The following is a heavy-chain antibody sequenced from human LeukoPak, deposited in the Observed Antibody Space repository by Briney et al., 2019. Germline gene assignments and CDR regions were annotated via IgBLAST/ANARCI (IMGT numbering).Heavy chain of an antibody. J-gene: IGHJ3*02. V-gene: IGHV3-33*06. CDR1: GFTFSSYG. CDR2: IWYDGSNK. D-gene: IGHD5-18*01. Sequence: GRSLRLSCAASGFTFSSYGMHWVRQAPGKGLGWVAVIWYDGSNKYYADSVKGRFTISRDNSKNTLYPQMNSLRAEDTAVYYCAKEGAGVDTAMVTGHDAFDIWGQGTMVTVSS. CDR3: AKEGAGVDTAMVTGHDAFDI.